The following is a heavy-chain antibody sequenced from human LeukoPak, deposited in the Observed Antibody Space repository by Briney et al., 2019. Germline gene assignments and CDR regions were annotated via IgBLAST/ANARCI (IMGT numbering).Heavy chain of an antibody. CDR3: ARDPGYCSSTSCQPQFDY. J-gene: IGHJ4*02. Sequence: SETLSLTCTVSGYSISSGYYWGWIRPPPGKGLEWIGSIYHSGSTYYNPSLKRRVTISVDTSKNQFSLKLSSVTAADTAVYYCARDPGYCSSTSCQPQFDYWGQGTLVTVSS. D-gene: IGHD2-2*01. CDR2: IYHSGST. V-gene: IGHV4-38-2*02. CDR1: GYSISSGYY.